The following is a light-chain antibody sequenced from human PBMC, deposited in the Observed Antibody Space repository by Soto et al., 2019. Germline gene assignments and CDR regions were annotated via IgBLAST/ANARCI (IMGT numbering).Light chain of an antibody. V-gene: IGLV2-14*01. CDR2: DVS. CDR3: GSYTISSTLVL. J-gene: IGLJ2*01. CDR1: SSDVGGYNY. Sequence: QSVLTQPASVSGSPGQSITISCTGTSSDVGGYNYVSWYQRHPGKAPKLMIYDVSNRPSGVSNRFSCSKSGNTASLTISGLQAEDEADYYCGSYTISSTLVLFGGGTKLTVL.